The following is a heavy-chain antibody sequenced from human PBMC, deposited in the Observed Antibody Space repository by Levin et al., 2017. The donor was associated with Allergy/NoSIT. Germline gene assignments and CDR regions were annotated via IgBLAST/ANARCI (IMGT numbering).Heavy chain of an antibody. V-gene: IGHV4-39*01. CDR2: IYYSGST. CDR1: GGSISSSSYY. CDR3: ARFYDRGPFDY. D-gene: IGHD3-22*01. Sequence: SETLSLTCTVSGGSISSSSYYWGWIRQPPGKGLEWIGSIYYSGSTYYNPSLKSRVTISVDTSKNQFSLKLSSVTAADTAVYYCARFYDRGPFDYWGQGTLVTVSS. J-gene: IGHJ4*02.